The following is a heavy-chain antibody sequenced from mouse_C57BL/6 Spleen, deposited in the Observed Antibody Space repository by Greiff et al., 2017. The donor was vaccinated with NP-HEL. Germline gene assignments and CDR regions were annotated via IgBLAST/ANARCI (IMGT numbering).Heavy chain of an antibody. CDR2: IYPGDGDT. D-gene: IGHD2-4*01. V-gene: IGHV1-80*01. CDR1: GYAFSSYW. J-gene: IGHJ4*01. CDR3: ARFDYVYYAMDY. Sequence: VKLVESGAELVKPGASVKISCKASGYAFSSYWMNWVKRRPGKGLEWIGQIYPGDGDTNYNGKFKGKATLTADKSSSTAYMQLSSLTSEDSAVYFCARFDYVYYAMDYWGQGTSVTVSS.